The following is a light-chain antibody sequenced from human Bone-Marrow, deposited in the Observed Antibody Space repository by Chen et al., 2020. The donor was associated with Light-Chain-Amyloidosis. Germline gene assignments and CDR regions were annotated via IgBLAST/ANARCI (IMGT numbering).Light chain of an antibody. CDR2: HGS. CDR1: ESVVGW. V-gene: IGKV1-5*01. CDR3: QQYSSRVLS. Sequence: DIQLTQSPSTLSASVGGRVTITCRASESVVGWLAWYQHHPGKDPKLLMYHGSTLHSGVPSRFSGSGFATDFSLIISNLEPEDFATYYCQQYSSRVLSFGGGTKVEMK. J-gene: IGKJ4*01.